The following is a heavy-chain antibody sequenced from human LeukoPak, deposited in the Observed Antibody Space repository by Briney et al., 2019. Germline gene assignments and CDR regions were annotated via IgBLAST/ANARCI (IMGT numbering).Heavy chain of an antibody. V-gene: IGHV1-69*13. Sequence: ASVKVSCKASGGTFSSYAISWVRQAPGQGLEWMGGIIPIFGTANYAQKFQGRVTITADESTSTAYMELSSLRSEDTAVYYCARDRGYYYDSSGYFDFDYWGQGTLVTVSS. CDR2: IIPIFGTA. CDR3: ARDRGYYYDSSGYFDFDY. D-gene: IGHD3-22*01. CDR1: GGTFSSYA. J-gene: IGHJ4*02.